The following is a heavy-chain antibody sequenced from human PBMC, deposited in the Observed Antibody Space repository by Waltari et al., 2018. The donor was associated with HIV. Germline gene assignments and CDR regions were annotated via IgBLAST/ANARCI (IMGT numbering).Heavy chain of an antibody. CDR1: GYPFTGPYD. CDR2: MSPRSGST. CDR3: ARAVWGYCTGSNCRTRFDS. V-gene: IGHV1-8*01. J-gene: IGHJ5*01. Sequence: QVRLVQSGAEVKEPGASVRVSCKTSGYPFTGPYDINWFRQASGQGLEWIGWMSPRSGSTGYREMFQGRVTLTRDTSLNTAYMEMDSLRYEDTAIYFCARAVWGYCTGSNCRTRFDSRGQGTPIKVSS. D-gene: IGHD2-15*01.